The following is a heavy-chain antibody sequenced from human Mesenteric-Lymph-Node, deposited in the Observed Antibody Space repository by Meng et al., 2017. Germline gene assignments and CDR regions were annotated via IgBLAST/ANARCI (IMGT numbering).Heavy chain of an antibody. CDR3: ARRPTGVDY. Sequence: VQLEPSGHGLVKPSQTLSPTCTVSGGSVSSGAYWNWIRQPPGKGLEWIGEIIHGGSPSYNPSLKSRVTISIDTSKNQLSLMLSSVTAADTAVYYCARRPTGVDYWGQGTLVTVSS. D-gene: IGHD2-8*02. CDR2: IIHGGSP. J-gene: IGHJ4*02. V-gene: IGHV4/OR15-8*01. CDR1: GGSVSSGAY.